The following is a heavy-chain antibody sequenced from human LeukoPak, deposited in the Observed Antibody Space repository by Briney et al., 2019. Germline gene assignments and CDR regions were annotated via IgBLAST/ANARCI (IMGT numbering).Heavy chain of an antibody. CDR2: ISGSGGST. CDR3: ASTYYDYVWGSYPDY. V-gene: IGHV3-23*01. J-gene: IGHJ4*02. Sequence: GGSLGLSCAASGFTFSSYAMSWVRQAPGKGLEWVSAISGSGGSTYYADSVKGRFTISRDNSKNTLYLQMNSLRAEDTAVYYCASTYYDYVWGSYPDYWGQGTLVTVSS. D-gene: IGHD3-16*02. CDR1: GFTFSSYA.